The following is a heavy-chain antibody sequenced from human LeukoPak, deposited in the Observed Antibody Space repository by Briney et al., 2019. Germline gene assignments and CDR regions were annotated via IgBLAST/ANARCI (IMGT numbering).Heavy chain of an antibody. D-gene: IGHD3-10*01. J-gene: IGHJ5*02. Sequence: ASVKVSCKASGYTFTSYAMHWVRQAPGQRLEWMGWINAGNGNTKYSQKFQGRVTITRDTSASTAYMEQSSLRSEDTAVYYCARDEVLLWFGESYNWFDPWGQGTLVTVSS. V-gene: IGHV1-3*01. CDR1: GYTFTSYA. CDR2: INAGNGNT. CDR3: ARDEVLLWFGESYNWFDP.